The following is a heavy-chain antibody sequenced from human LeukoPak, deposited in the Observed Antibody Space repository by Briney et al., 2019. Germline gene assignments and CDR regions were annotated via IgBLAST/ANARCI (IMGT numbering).Heavy chain of an antibody. Sequence: GGSLRLSCAASGFTVSSNYMSWVRQAPGKGLEWVSVIYSGGSTYYADSVKGRFTISRDNSKNTLYLQMNSLRAEDTAVYYCARDSYSSGWYSIDYWGQGTLVTVSS. CDR2: IYSGGST. V-gene: IGHV3-53*01. D-gene: IGHD6-19*01. CDR3: ARDSYSSGWYSIDY. J-gene: IGHJ4*02. CDR1: GFTVSSNY.